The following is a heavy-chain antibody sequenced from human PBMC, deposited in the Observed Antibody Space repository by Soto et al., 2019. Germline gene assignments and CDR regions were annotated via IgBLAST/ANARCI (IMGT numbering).Heavy chain of an antibody. Sequence: GGSLRLSCVASGFTFSSYWMHWVRQDPGKGLVWVSSIKTDGTATQYADSVKGRFTVSRDNAKNTLYLQMNSLRAEDTAVYYCAKDLSWGQSDYWGQGTLVTVSS. D-gene: IGHD3-16*01. CDR1: GFTFSSYW. J-gene: IGHJ4*02. CDR3: AKDLSWGQSDY. V-gene: IGHV3-74*03. CDR2: IKTDGTAT.